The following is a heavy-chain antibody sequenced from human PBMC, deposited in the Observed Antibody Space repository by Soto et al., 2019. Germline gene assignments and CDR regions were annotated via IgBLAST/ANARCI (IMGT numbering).Heavy chain of an antibody. CDR2: ISYDGSNK. D-gene: IGHD4-17*01. CDR3: AKDQGYGGNSDPAKYYYYYGMDV. J-gene: IGHJ6*02. Sequence: GGSLRLSCAASGFPFSSYSMHWVRQAPGKGLEWVAVISYDGSNKYYADSVKGRFTISRDNSKNTLYLQMNSLRAEDTAVYYCAKDQGYGGNSDPAKYYYYYGMDVWGQGTTVTVSS. CDR1: GFPFSSYS. V-gene: IGHV3-30*18.